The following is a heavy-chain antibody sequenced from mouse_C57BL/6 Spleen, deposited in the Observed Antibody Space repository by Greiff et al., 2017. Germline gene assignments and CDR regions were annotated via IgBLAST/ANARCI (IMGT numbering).Heavy chain of an antibody. CDR2: IRLKSDNYAT. D-gene: IGHD1-1*01. V-gene: IGHV6-3*01. CDR3: TGFITALVADV. CDR1: GFTFSNYW. Sequence: EVKVEESGGGLVQPGGSMKLSCVASGFTFSNYWMNWVRQSPEKGLEWVAQIRLKSDNYATHYAVSVKGRFTISREDSKSSVHLHMNNLRADDPGIYYCTGFITALVADVWGTGTTVTVSS. J-gene: IGHJ1*03.